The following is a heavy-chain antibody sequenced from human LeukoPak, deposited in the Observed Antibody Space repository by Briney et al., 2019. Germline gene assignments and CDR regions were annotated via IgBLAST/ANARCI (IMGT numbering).Heavy chain of an antibody. D-gene: IGHD6-19*01. CDR2: IYYSGST. CDR1: GGSISSYY. J-gene: IGHJ4*02. CDR3: AREGSGWAIDY. V-gene: IGHV4-59*01. Sequence: SETLSLTCTVSGGSISSYYWSWIRQPPGKGPEWIGYIYYSGSTDYNPSLKSRVTISVDTSKNQFSLKLSSVTAADTAVYYCAREGSGWAIDYWGQGTLVTVSS.